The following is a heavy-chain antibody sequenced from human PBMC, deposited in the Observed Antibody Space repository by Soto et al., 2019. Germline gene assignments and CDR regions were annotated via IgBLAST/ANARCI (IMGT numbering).Heavy chain of an antibody. CDR3: ARANYRSWFDP. J-gene: IGHJ5*02. D-gene: IGHD3-16*02. CDR1: GYSFSTHG. Sequence: QVQLVQSGAEVKKPGASVRVSCKASGYSFSTHGVSWVRQAPGQGLEWMGWTSAYSGSTNYSQKLEGRVTMTTDTSPSTAYMELRSLRSDDTAVYYCARANYRSWFDPWGQGTLVTVSS. V-gene: IGHV1-18*01. CDR2: TSAYSGST.